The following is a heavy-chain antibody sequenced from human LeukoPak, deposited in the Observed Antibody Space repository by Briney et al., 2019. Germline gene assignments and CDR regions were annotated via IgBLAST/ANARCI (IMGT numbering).Heavy chain of an antibody. J-gene: IGHJ4*02. D-gene: IGHD3-22*01. CDR3: ARGGETYYYDSSGYPRVNYYFDY. Sequence: SETLSRTGTGSGGSSSSYYWSWIRQPPGKGLEGSGYIYYSGSTNYNPSLKSRVTISVDTSKNQFSLKLSSVTAADTAVYYCARGGETYYYDSSGYPRVNYYFDYWGQGTLVTVSS. V-gene: IGHV4-59*01. CDR2: IYYSGST. CDR1: GGSSSSYY.